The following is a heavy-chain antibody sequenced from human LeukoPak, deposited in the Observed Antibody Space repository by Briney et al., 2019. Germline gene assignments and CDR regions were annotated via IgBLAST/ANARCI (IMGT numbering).Heavy chain of an antibody. CDR2: ISPTSGTT. J-gene: IGHJ4*02. D-gene: IGHD3-22*01. CDR1: GFTFSNYA. V-gene: IGHV3-23*01. Sequence: GGSLRLSCAASGFTFSNYAMSWVRQAPGKGLDWVSAISPTSGTTFYADSVKGRFTISKDNSKNTVYLQMDSLRAEDTAVYYCARTRYYYDSSGFFDYWGQGTLVTVSS. CDR3: ARTRYYYDSSGFFDY.